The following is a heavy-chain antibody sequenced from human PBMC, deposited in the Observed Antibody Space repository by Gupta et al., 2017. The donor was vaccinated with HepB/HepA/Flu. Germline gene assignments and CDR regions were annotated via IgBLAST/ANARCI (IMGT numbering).Heavy chain of an antibody. CDR2: TYYRSKWYN. D-gene: IGHD4-23*01. Sequence: QVQLQQSGPGLVKPSQTLSLTCAISGDSVYSNSAAWHWIRPSPSRGLEWLGRTYYRSKWYNDYAVSEKSRITINPDTSKNQFSLQLNSVTPEDTAVYYCAREVTVGTPTVFGHWGQGTLVTVSS. CDR3: AREVTVGTPTVFGH. J-gene: IGHJ4*02. V-gene: IGHV6-1*01. CDR1: GDSVYSNSAA.